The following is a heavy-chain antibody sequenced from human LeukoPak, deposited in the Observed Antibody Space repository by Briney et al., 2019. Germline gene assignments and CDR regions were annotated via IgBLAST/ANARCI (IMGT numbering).Heavy chain of an antibody. Sequence: GESLKISCKGSGYSFSTYWIGWVRQMPGKGLEWMGIIYSGDSDTRYSPSFQGQVVISADKSISTAYLQWRTLKASDTAMYYCAREMPRSDDAFDIWGQGTMVTVSS. CDR3: AREMPRSDDAFDI. V-gene: IGHV5-51*01. D-gene: IGHD5-24*01. J-gene: IGHJ3*02. CDR1: GYSFSTYW. CDR2: IYSGDSDT.